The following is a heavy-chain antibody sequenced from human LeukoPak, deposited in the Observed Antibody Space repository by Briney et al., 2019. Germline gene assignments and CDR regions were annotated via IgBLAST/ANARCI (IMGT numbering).Heavy chain of an antibody. Sequence: GGSLRLSCAASGFSFLNYGMTWVRQAPGKGLEWVSTISDGAGATYYADSVKGRFTISRDNSKNSVYLQMNFLGAEDTAIYYCAKGGRPSAWTYFDYWGQGGLVTVAS. CDR1: GFSFLNYG. CDR2: ISDGAGAT. CDR3: AKGGRPSAWTYFDY. J-gene: IGHJ4*02. D-gene: IGHD6-19*01. V-gene: IGHV3-23*01.